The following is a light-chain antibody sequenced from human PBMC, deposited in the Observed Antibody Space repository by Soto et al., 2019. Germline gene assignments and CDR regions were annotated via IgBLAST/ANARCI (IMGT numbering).Light chain of an antibody. J-gene: IGKJ1*01. CDR2: KAS. V-gene: IGKV1-5*03. Sequence: RVTITCRASETISSWLAWYQQKPGKAPKLLIYKASNLETGVPPRFSGSGSGTEFTLTITSPQPDDFATYYCQQYNSYSRSFGKGTKVDIK. CDR1: ETISSW. CDR3: QQYNSYSRS.